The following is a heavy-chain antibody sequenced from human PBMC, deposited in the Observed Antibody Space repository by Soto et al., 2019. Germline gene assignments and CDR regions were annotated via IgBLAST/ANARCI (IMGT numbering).Heavy chain of an antibody. D-gene: IGHD3-22*01. CDR1: GFTFSSYE. V-gene: IGHV3-48*03. CDR2: ISSSVSTI. Sequence: XVSLRLSCAASGFTFSSYEMNWVRQAPGKGLEWVSYISSSVSTIYYADSVKGRFTISRDNAKNSLYLQMNSLRAEDTAVYYCARGHNPDDSTGYFRIGLDGMDVCGQGTTVTVSS. CDR3: ARGHNPDDSTGYFRIGLDGMDV. J-gene: IGHJ6*02.